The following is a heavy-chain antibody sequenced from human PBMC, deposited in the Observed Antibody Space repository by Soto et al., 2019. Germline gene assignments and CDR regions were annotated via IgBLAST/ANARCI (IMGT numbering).Heavy chain of an antibody. CDR2: IGTTGDT. V-gene: IGHV3-13*04. D-gene: IGHD3-22*01. CDR1: GFTFSTSD. Sequence: PGGPLRLSCSASGFTFSTSDMPRFRQGTGKGLEWVSAIGTTGDTYYAGSLKGRFTISRENAKNCLYLQMDSLRAGDTAIYICARAIGPTLFDYGGQGTLVTVS. J-gene: IGHJ4*02. CDR3: ARAIGPTLFDY.